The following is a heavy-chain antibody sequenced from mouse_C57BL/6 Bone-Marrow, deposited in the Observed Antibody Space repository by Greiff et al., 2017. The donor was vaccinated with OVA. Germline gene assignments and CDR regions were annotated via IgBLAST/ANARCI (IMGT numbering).Heavy chain of an antibody. CDR1: GYTFTSYW. V-gene: IGHV1-69*01. CDR2: IDPSDSYT. CDR3: ATLGKLMAMDY. J-gene: IGHJ4*01. Sequence: QVQLQQPGAELVMPGASVKLSCKASGYTFTSYWMHWVKQRPGQGLEWIGEIDPSDSYTNYNQKFKGKSTLTVDKSSSTAYMQLSSLTSEDSAVYYCATLGKLMAMDYWGQGTSVTVSS. D-gene: IGHD2-3*01.